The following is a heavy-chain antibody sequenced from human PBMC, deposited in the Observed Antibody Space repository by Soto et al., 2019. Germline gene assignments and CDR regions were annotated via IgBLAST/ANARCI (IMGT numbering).Heavy chain of an antibody. CDR1: GGSISGSSYY. V-gene: IGHV4-39*07. CDR3: ARVPGP. J-gene: IGHJ5*02. Sequence: SETLSLTCTVSGGSISGSSYYWGWIRQPPGKGLEWIGSIYHSGSTYYNPSLKSRVTISVDRSKNQFSLKLSSVTAADTAVYYCARVPGPWGQGTLVTVSS. CDR2: IYHSGST.